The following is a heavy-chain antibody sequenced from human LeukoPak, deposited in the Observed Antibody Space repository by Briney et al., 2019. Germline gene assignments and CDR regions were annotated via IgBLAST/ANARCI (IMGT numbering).Heavy chain of an antibody. J-gene: IGHJ3*02. V-gene: IGHV1-18*01. CDR2: ISAYNGNT. CDR1: GYTFTSYG. Sequence: ASVKVSCKASGYTFTSYGISWVRQAPGQGLEWMGWISAYNGNTNYAQKLQGRVTMTTDTSTSTAYMELRSLRSDDTAVYYCARVGYSGSYRSDAFGIWGQGTMVTVSS. CDR3: ARVGYSGSYRSDAFGI. D-gene: IGHD1-26*01.